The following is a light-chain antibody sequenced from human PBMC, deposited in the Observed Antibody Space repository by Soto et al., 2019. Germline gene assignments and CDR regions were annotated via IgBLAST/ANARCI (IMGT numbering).Light chain of an antibody. J-gene: IGKJ5*01. Sequence: DIQVTQSPSSVSASVSDRVTITCRASQTISSWLAWYQQKPGKAPTLLIYDASTLERGVPSRFSGSVSGTEFTLTISSLQPDDFATYYCQQYKSYSPITFGQGTRLEIK. CDR1: QTISSW. CDR2: DAS. V-gene: IGKV1-5*01. CDR3: QQYKSYSPIT.